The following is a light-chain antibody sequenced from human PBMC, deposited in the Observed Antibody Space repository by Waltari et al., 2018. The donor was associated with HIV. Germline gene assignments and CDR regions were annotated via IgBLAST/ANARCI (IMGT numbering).Light chain of an antibody. CDR3: ESYTDSSAWL. CDR1: NNDVGSYNY. J-gene: IGLJ2*01. CDR2: DVS. V-gene: IGLV2-14*03. Sequence: QSALTQPPSVSGSPGQSITISCTGTNNDVGSYNYVSWYQQHPGKTPKLMIYDVSTLPSGVSYRFSGSKSGTTAALTISGLQTEDEADYYCESYTDSSAWLFGGGTSLTVL.